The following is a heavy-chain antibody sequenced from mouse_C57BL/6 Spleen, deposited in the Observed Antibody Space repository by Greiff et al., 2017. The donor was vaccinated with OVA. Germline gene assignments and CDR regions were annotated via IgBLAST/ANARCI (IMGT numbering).Heavy chain of an antibody. CDR1: GYTFTSYW. V-gene: IGHV1-64*01. D-gene: IGHD2-3*01. CDR2: IHPNSGST. CDR3: ARGSDGYGAMDY. J-gene: IGHJ4*01. Sequence: QVQLKQPGAELVKPGASVKLSCKASGYTFTSYWMHWVKQRPGQGLEWIGMIHPNSGSTNYNEKFKSKATLTVDKSSSTAYMQLSSLTSEDSAVYYCARGSDGYGAMDYWGQGTSVTVSS.